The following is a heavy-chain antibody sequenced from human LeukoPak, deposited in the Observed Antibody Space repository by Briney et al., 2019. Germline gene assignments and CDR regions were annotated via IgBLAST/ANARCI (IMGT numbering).Heavy chain of an antibody. CDR2: IKGDGTYK. V-gene: IGHV3-74*01. CDR3: VRDGDAYNFDW. J-gene: IGHJ4*02. CDR1: GFTLSTNA. D-gene: IGHD5-24*01. Sequence: GGSLRLSCLTSGFTLSTNAMSWVRQAPGKGLEWVSRIKGDGTYKNYADSVRGRFTISRDNAKNTLSLQMNSLRAEDTAVYFCVRDGDAYNFDWWGQGALVTVSS.